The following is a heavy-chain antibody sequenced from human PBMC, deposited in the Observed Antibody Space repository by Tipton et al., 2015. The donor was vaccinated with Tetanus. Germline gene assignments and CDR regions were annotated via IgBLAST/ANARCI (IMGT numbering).Heavy chain of an antibody. CDR1: GGSINNYY. Sequence: TLSLTCTVSGGSINNYYWSWIRQPPGRGLEWIAYIFYSGSTNYSPSLKSRVTISVDTSKNQFSLNLTSVTAADTAVYYCARTADNWFDPWGQGILVTVSS. J-gene: IGHJ5*02. CDR3: ARTADNWFDP. CDR2: IFYSGST. V-gene: IGHV4-59*08. D-gene: IGHD2-21*02.